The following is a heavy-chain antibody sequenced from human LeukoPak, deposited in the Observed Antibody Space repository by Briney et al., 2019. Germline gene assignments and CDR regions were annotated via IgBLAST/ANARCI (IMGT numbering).Heavy chain of an antibody. V-gene: IGHV3-20*04. CDR2: ITLNGGST. D-gene: IGHD3-10*02. CDR3: VRSITMFIN. CDR1: GFKFDDYG. Sequence: PGGSLRLSCEASGFKFDDYGMTWVRQAPGKGLEWVSGITLNGGSTGYAESVKGRFTISRDNAKNALYLQMNSLRAEDTALYYCVRSITMFINWGQGTLVTVSS. J-gene: IGHJ4*02.